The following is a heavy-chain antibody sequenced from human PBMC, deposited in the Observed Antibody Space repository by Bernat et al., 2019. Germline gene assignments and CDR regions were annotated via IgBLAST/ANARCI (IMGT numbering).Heavy chain of an antibody. V-gene: IGHV3-23*01. J-gene: IGHJ4*02. CDR2: ISGSGGST. Sequence: EVQLLESGGGLVQPGGSLRLSCAASGFTFSSYAMSWVRQAPGKGLEWVSAISGSGGSTYYADSVKGRFTISRDNSKNTLYLQMNSLRAEDTAVYYCAKWGPDCSGASCYANFDYWGQGTLVTVSS. CDR1: GFTFSSYA. D-gene: IGHD2-15*01. CDR3: AKWGPDCSGASCYANFDY.